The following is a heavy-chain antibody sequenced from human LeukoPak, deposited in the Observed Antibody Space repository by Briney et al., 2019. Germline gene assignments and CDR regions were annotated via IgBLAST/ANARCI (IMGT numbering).Heavy chain of an antibody. Sequence: SETLSLTCAVSGGSISSGGYSWSWIRQPPGKDLEWIGYIYHSGSTYYNPSLKSRVTISVDRSKNQFSLKLSSVTAADTAVYYCARGDDYYDSSGLFDAFDIWGQGTMVTVSS. V-gene: IGHV4-30-2*01. J-gene: IGHJ3*02. CDR2: IYHSGST. CDR1: GGSISSGGYS. CDR3: ARGDDYYDSSGLFDAFDI. D-gene: IGHD3-22*01.